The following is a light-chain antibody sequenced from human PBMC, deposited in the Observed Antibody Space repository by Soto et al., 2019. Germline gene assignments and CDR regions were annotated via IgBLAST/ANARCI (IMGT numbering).Light chain of an antibody. Sequence: EMVLTQSPGTFALSPGQRATLSWRASQNIRSNYVAWYQQKPGQAPRLLIFGSSSTATGIPDRFSASGSGTDFSLTISRLEPEDFGVYYCQQYGYEPLTFGGGTKVDIK. V-gene: IGKV3-20*01. J-gene: IGKJ4*01. CDR1: QNIRSNY. CDR3: QQYGYEPLT. CDR2: GSS.